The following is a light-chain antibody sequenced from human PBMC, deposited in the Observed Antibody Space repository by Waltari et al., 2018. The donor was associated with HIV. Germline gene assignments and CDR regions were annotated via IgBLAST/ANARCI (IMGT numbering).Light chain of an antibody. CDR3: QNYNNVPRT. CDR2: AAS. V-gene: IGKV1-27*01. CDR1: QAISNS. J-gene: IGKJ1*01. Sequence: DIQMTKSPSSLSASVGDRVTITCRASQAISNSLAWYQQKPGKVPQLLIYAASTLQSGVPSRFSGFGSGTNFTLAITSVRPGDVATYFCQNYNNVPRTFGQGTKVEIK.